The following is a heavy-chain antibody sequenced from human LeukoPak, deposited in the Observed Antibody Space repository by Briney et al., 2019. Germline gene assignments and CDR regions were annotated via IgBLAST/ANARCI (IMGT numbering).Heavy chain of an antibody. CDR3: ARVRDDFWSGYYRQPFDP. CDR2: IYYSGST. D-gene: IGHD3-3*01. CDR1: GGSISSYY. J-gene: IGHJ5*02. V-gene: IGHV4-59*01. Sequence: SETLSLTCTVSGGSISSYYWSWIRQPPGKGLEWTGYIYYSGSTNYNPSLKSRVTISVDTSKNQFSLKLSSVTAADTAVYYCARVRDDFWSGYYRQPFDPWGQGTLVTVSS.